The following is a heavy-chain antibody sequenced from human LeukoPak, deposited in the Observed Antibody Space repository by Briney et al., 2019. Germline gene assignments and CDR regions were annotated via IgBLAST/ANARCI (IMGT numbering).Heavy chain of an antibody. CDR1: GYTFSGTGWY. V-gene: IGHV1-2*02. Sequence: ASVKVSCKASGYTFSGTGWYLYWLRQAPGQGLECMGWIHPNNGDTAYAQKFEGRVAMARDTSISTAYMELRRLRPDDTAVYFCARDGPAQMVDLDYWGQGTLVTVSS. CDR2: IHPNNGDT. CDR3: ARDGPAQMVDLDY. D-gene: IGHD3-10*01. J-gene: IGHJ4*02.